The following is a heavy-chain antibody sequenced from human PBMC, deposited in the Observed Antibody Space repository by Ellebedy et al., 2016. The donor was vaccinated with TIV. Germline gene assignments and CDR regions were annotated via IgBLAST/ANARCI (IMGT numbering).Heavy chain of an antibody. D-gene: IGHD2-21*02. CDR1: GFSFSIEW. V-gene: IGHV3-7*03. CDR3: VRARPYCGGDCYSFGD. CDR2: IKGDGSDK. Sequence: GGSLRLSXAASGFSFSIEWMIWLRQAPGKGLEWVANIKGDGSDKNYMESVKGRFTISRDNAKNSLYLQMDNLRAEDTAVYYCVRARPYCGGDCYSFGDWGQGSLVTVSS. J-gene: IGHJ4*02.